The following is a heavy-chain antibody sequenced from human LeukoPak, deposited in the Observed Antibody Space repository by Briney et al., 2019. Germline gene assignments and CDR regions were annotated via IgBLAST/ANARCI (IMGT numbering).Heavy chain of an antibody. J-gene: IGHJ6*02. CDR1: GYTLTELS. Sequence: ASVTVSCKVSGYTLTELSMHWVRQAPGKGLEWMGGFDPEDGETIYAQKFQGRVTMTEDTSTDTAYMELSGLRSEDTAVYYCATAMPYSSSWSWGVYYYGMDVWGQGTTVTVSS. V-gene: IGHV1-24*01. CDR3: ATAMPYSSSWSWGVYYYGMDV. CDR2: FDPEDGET. D-gene: IGHD6-13*01.